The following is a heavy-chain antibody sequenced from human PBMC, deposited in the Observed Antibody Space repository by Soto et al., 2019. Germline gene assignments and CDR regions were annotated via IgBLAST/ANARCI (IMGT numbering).Heavy chain of an antibody. D-gene: IGHD2-8*02. CDR3: AKETATGGEAFDI. CDR1: GFICSSYD. V-gene: IGHV3-23*01. J-gene: IGHJ3*02. CDR2: ILVDGRT. Sequence: WGSLRLSCAASGFICSSYDISWVRQAPGKGLEWVSTILVDGRTFYVDSVKGRFTISRDSSKNTVYLQMNSQTAGDTALYYGAKETATGGEAFDICGQGTMVTVSS.